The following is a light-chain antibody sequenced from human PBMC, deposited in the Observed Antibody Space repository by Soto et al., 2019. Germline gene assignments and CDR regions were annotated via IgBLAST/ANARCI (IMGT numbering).Light chain of an antibody. V-gene: IGLV1-40*01. CDR3: QSYDRSLSGYV. J-gene: IGLJ1*01. CDR1: RSNIGAGYD. CDR2: GNI. Sequence: QSVLTQPPSVSGAPGQRVTISCTGSRSNIGAGYDVRWYQQLPGTVPKLLVYGNIKRPSGVPDRFSGSKSGTSASLAITGLQAEDEADYYCQSYDRSLSGYVFGTGTKLTVL.